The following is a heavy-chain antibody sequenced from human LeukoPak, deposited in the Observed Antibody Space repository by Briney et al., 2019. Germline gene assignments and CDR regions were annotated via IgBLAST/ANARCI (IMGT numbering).Heavy chain of an antibody. CDR2: ISSSSSTI. J-gene: IGHJ4*02. D-gene: IGHD3-16*02. V-gene: IGHV3-48*02. Sequence: GGSLRLSCAASGFTLSSHKMNWLRQAPGKGLEWVSHISSSSSTIYYADSVKGRFTISRDNAKNSLYLQMNSLRDEDTAVYYCARENFGRVVVSLDYWGQGTLVTVSS. CDR3: ARENFGRVVVSLDY. CDR1: GFTLSSHK.